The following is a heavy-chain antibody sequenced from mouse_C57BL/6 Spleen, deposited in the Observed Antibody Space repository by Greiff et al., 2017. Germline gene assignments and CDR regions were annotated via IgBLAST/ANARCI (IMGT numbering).Heavy chain of an antibody. J-gene: IGHJ4*01. Sequence: VMLVESGAELAKPGASVKLSCKASGYTFTSYWMHWVKQRPGQGLEWIGYINPSSGYTKYNQKFKDKATLTADKSSSTAYMQLSSLTYEDSAVYYCASPRERYAMDYWGQGTSVTVSS. CDR1: GYTFTSYW. CDR3: ASPRERYAMDY. V-gene: IGHV1-7*01. CDR2: INPSSGYT.